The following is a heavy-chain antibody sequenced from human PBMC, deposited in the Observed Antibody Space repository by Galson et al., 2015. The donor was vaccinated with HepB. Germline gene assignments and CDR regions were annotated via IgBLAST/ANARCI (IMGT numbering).Heavy chain of an antibody. CDR3: ARPGEALDI. CDR1: GYNFTSYW. J-gene: IGHJ3*02. D-gene: IGHD3-10*01. Sequence: QSGAEVKKPGESLTISCKGSGYNFTSYWIGWVRQMPAKGLEWMGIIYPSDSDIRYSPSFRGQVTISADKSISTAYLQWSSLKTSDTAMYYCARPGEALDIWGQGTMVTVSS. CDR2: IYPSDSDI. V-gene: IGHV5-51*01.